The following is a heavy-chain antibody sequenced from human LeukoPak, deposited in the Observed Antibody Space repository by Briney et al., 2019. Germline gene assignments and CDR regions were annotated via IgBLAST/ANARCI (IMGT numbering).Heavy chain of an antibody. CDR2: INPNSGGT. D-gene: IGHD6-19*01. Sequence: ASVKVSCKASGYTFTGYYMHWVRQAPGQGLEWMGWINPNSGGTNYAQKFQGRVTMTRDTSISTAYMELSRLRSDDTAVYYCARDSSGWYSYFDHWGQGTLVTVSS. V-gene: IGHV1-2*02. J-gene: IGHJ4*02. CDR1: GYTFTGYY. CDR3: ARDSSGWYSYFDH.